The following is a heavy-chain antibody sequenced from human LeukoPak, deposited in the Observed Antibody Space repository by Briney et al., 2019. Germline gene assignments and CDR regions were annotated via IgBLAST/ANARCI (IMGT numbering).Heavy chain of an antibody. CDR2: IYYSGST. CDR3: AREQNTYGFKRGAFDI. J-gene: IGHJ3*02. V-gene: IGHV4-31*11. CDR1: GGSFSGYY. Sequence: SETLSLTCAVYGGSFSGYYWSWIRQHPGKGLEWIGYIYYSGSTYYNPSLKSRVTISVDTSKNQFSLKLSSVTAADTAVYYCAREQNTYGFKRGAFDIWGQGTMVTVSS. D-gene: IGHD5-18*01.